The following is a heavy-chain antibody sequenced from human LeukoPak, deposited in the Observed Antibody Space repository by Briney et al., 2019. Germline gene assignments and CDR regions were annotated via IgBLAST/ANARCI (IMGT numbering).Heavy chain of an antibody. V-gene: IGHV3-30*02. CDR3: AKLVGAGDYFDY. Sequence: GGSLRLSCAASGFTFSKYGMHWVRQAPGKGLEWVAFIRYDGSNKYYADSVKGRFTISRDNSKNTLYLQMNSLRAEDTAVYYCAKLVGAGDYFDYWGQGTLVTVSS. CDR1: GFTFSKYG. D-gene: IGHD1-26*01. J-gene: IGHJ4*02. CDR2: IRYDGSNK.